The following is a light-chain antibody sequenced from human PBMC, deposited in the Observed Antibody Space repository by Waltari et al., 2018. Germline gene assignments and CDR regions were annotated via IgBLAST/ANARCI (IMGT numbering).Light chain of an antibody. CDR3: LHLNSYPYP. CDR1: QGIGSH. J-gene: IGKJ4*01. CDR2: AAS. V-gene: IGKV1-9*01. Sequence: DIRLTQSPSFLSASVGDKVTITCRASQGIGSHLSWYQQDPGKAPKLLIYAASTLQGGVPSRFSGSGSGTEFALTISGLQPEDFATYFCLHLNSYPYPFGGGTKVDIK.